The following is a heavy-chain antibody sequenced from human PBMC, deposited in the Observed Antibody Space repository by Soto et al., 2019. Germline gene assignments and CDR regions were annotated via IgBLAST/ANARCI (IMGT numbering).Heavy chain of an antibody. D-gene: IGHD6-19*01. CDR3: AKGGRQWLVTSDFNY. CDR2: VSHDGRNT. Sequence: VQLVESGGGVVQPGRSLRLSCAASGFTFSDYAMHWVRQAPGKGLEWVAVVSHDGRNTHYADSVKGRFTISSDSSKNTVSLEMTSLRAEDPAVYCCAKGGRQWLVTSDFNYWGQGALVTVSS. CDR1: GFTFSDYA. J-gene: IGHJ4*02. V-gene: IGHV3-30*18.